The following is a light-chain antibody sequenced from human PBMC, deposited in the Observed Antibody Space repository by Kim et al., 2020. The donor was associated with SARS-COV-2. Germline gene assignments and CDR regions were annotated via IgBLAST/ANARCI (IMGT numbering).Light chain of an antibody. CDR2: DVS. J-gene: IGLJ3*02. Sequence: QSALTQPASVSGSPGQSITISCTGNSSDIAYYNYVSWYQLLPDKAPKVLIYDVSNRPSGISNRFSGSKSDNTASLTISGLQPEDGAHYYCSSYISSTPSWVFGGGTQLTVL. CDR1: SSDIAYYNY. V-gene: IGLV2-14*03. CDR3: SSYISSTPSWV.